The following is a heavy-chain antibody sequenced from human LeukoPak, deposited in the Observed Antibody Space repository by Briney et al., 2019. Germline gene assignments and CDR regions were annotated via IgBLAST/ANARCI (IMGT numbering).Heavy chain of an antibody. J-gene: IGHJ3*01. D-gene: IGHD6-19*01. V-gene: IGHV1-18*01. CDR3: GRNSSGDAFDV. CDR2: ISSYTGNT. CDR1: GYTFISYD. Sequence: GASVKVSCKASGYTFISYDISWVRQAPGQGLEWMGWISSYTGNTNYAQKLQGRVAMTTGTSTSTAYMELRSLRSDDTAVYYCGRNSSGDAFDVWGQGTMVTVSS.